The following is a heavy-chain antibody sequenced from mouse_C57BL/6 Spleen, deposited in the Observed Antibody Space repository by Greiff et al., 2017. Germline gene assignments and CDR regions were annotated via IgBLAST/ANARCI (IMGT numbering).Heavy chain of an antibody. D-gene: IGHD2-3*01. CDR3: ARDGYYSFFDY. Sequence: QVQLKQSGPGLVQPSQSLSITCPVPGFSLTSYGVHWVRQSPGKGLEWLGVVWSGGNTDYNAAFISRLSISKDNSKSQVFFQMNSLQAEDTAIYYCARDGYYSFFDYWGQGTTLTVSS. CDR2: VWSGGNT. CDR1: GFSLTSYG. J-gene: IGHJ2*01. V-gene: IGHV2-2*01.